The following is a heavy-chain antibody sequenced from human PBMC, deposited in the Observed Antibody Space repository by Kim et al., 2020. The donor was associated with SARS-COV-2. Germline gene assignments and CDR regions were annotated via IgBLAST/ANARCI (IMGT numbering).Heavy chain of an antibody. D-gene: IGHD5-18*01. V-gene: IGHV3-23*03. CDR1: GFTFSSYA. CDR2: IYSSGSRT. CDR3: AKDWATDMVTFFDY. J-gene: IGHJ4*02. Sequence: GGSLRLSCAASGFTFSSYAMNWVRQAPGKGLEWVSVIYSSGSRTYYADSVKGRFTISRDNSKNTLYLQMNSLRSEDTAVYYCAKDWATDMVTFFDYWGQGALVTVSS.